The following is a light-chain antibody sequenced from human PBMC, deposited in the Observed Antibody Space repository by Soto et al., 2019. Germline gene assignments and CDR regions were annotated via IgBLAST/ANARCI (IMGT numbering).Light chain of an antibody. CDR1: QSVSSY. J-gene: IGKJ4*01. CDR3: QQRSNWGLT. Sequence: EIVLTQSPATLSLSPGERATLSCRASQSVSSYLAWYQQKPGQAPRLLIYDASNRATGIPARFSGSGSGTDFTLTISSLEPEDFAVYYCQQRSNWGLTFGGGTNVEIK. CDR2: DAS. V-gene: IGKV3-11*01.